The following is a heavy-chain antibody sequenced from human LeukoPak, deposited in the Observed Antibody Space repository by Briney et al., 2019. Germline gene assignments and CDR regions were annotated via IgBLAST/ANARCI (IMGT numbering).Heavy chain of an antibody. CDR2: IRYDGSNK. J-gene: IGHJ4*02. CDR3: AKDFEQQLGEDY. Sequence: TGGSLRLSCAASGFTFSSYGMHWVRQAPGKGLEWVAFIRYDGSNKYYADSVKGRFTISRDNSKNTLYLQMNSLRAEDTAVYYCAKDFEQQLGEDYWGQGTLVTVSS. D-gene: IGHD6-13*01. CDR1: GFTFSSYG. V-gene: IGHV3-30*02.